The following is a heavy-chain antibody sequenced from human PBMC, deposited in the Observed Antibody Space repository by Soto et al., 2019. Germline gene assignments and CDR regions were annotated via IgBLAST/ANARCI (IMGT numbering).Heavy chain of an antibody. CDR1: GGSFKKYF. Sequence: QVQLQQWGAGLLKPSETLSLTCAVYGGSFKKYFWSWIRQSPGKGLEWIGEVFHSGTTNYSPSLTSRATISVDTSKNQFSLRLKSVTAADSATYYCARGDYGDYDAYRGFHPWGQGTLVTVSS. J-gene: IGHJ5*02. CDR2: VFHSGTT. CDR3: ARGDYGDYDAYRGFHP. V-gene: IGHV4-34*01. D-gene: IGHD4-17*01.